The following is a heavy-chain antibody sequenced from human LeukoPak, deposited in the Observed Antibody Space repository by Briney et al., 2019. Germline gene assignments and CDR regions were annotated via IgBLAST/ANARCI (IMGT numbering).Heavy chain of an antibody. J-gene: IGHJ5*02. D-gene: IGHD3-22*01. CDR2: INTNTGNP. Sequence: ASVTVSCKASGYTFTSYAMNWVRQAPGQGLEWMGWINTNTGNPTYAQGFTGRVVFSLDTSVSTAYLQISSLRAEDTAVYYCARGTDYYDSSGYYYFWFDPWGQGTLVTVSS. CDR3: ARGTDYYDSSGYYYFWFDP. CDR1: GYTFTSYA. V-gene: IGHV7-4-1*02.